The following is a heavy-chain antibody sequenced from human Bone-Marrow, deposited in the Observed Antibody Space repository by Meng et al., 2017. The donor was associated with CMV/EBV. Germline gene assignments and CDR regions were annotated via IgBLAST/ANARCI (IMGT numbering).Heavy chain of an antibody. J-gene: IGHJ5*02. D-gene: IGHD6-13*01. CDR3: ARDALQLRHNWFDP. Sequence: KASGYAFTVCYMHWLRQAPGHGLEWMGWVSPSTGGSRIAQKFQGRVTMSRDMSINTAYMEVTDLRSDDTAVYYCARDALQLRHNWFDPWGQGTLVTVSS. CDR1: GYAFTVCY. V-gene: IGHV1-2*02. CDR2: VSPSTGGS.